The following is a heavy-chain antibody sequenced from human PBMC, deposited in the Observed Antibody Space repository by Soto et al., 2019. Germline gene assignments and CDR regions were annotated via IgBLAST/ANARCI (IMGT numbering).Heavy chain of an antibody. D-gene: IGHD2-8*01. CDR1: GYTFTSYA. J-gene: IGHJ4*02. Sequence: GASVKVSCKASGYTFTSYAMHWVRQAPGQRLEWMGWINAGNGNTKYSQKFQGRVTITRDTSASTAYIELSSLRSEDTAVYYCARLRTNGVRYFDYWGQGTLVTVSS. CDR3: ARLRTNGVRYFDY. V-gene: IGHV1-3*01. CDR2: INAGNGNT.